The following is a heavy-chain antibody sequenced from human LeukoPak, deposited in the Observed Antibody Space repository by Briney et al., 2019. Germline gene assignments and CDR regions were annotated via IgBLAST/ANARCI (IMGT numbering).Heavy chain of an antibody. CDR3: ARDLGATIFDFDY. Sequence: AGGSLRLSCAASGFTFSDYYMSWIRQAPGKGLEWVSSISSIGSTIYYADSVKGRFTISRDNAKNSLYLQMNSLRVEDTAVYYCARDLGATIFDFDYWGQGTLVTVSS. CDR2: ISSIGSTI. D-gene: IGHD1-26*01. CDR1: GFTFSDYY. J-gene: IGHJ4*02. V-gene: IGHV3-11*04.